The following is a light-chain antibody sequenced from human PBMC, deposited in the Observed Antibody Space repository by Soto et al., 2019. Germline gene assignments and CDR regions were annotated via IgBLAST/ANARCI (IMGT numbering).Light chain of an antibody. Sequence: DSQITQSPSSLSASVGDRVIITCRASQSISSYLNWYQQKPGKAPKLLLSSASSLRSGFPSRFSGSGSGTDFTLTISSLQPEDFAIYYCQQSYITPLTFGGGTKVDIK. V-gene: IGKV1-39*01. CDR3: QQSYITPLT. CDR1: QSISSY. CDR2: SAS. J-gene: IGKJ4*01.